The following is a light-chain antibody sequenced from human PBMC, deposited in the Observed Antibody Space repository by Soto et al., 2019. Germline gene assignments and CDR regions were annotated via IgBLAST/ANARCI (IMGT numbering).Light chain of an antibody. CDR2: GAS. V-gene: IGKV3-15*01. CDR3: QQYNNWPLA. Sequence: EIVMTQSPATLSVSPGERATLSCRASQSVSSNLAWYQQKPGQAPRLLIYGASTRATGIPARFSGSGSGTEFTLTISSLQSEYFAVYYCQQYNNWPLAFGQGNKVEIK. CDR1: QSVSSN. J-gene: IGKJ1*01.